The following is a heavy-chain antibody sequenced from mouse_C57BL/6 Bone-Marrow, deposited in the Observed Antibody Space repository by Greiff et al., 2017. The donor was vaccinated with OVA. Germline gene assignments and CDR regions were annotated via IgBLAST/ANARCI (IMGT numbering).Heavy chain of an antibody. D-gene: IGHD3-3*01. Sequence: QVQLQQSGAELVKPGASVKMSCKASGYTFTSYWITGVKQRPGQGLEWIGDIYPGSGSTNYNEKFKSKATLTVDTSSSTAYMQLSSLTSEDSAVYYCARGGTGFDYWGQGTTLTVSS. V-gene: IGHV1-55*01. CDR3: ARGGTGFDY. CDR2: IYPGSGST. CDR1: GYTFTSYW. J-gene: IGHJ2*01.